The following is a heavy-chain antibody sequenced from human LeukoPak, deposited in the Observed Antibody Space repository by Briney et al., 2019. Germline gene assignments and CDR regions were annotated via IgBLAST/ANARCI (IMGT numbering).Heavy chain of an antibody. Sequence: SETLSLTCTVSGGSISSYYWSWIRQPPGKGLEWIGYIYYSGSTNYNPSLKSRVTISVGTSKNQFSLKLSSVTAADTAVYYCAREGSGHFDYWGQGTLVTVSS. D-gene: IGHD2-15*01. CDR2: IYYSGST. J-gene: IGHJ4*02. V-gene: IGHV4-59*12. CDR3: AREGSGHFDY. CDR1: GGSISSYY.